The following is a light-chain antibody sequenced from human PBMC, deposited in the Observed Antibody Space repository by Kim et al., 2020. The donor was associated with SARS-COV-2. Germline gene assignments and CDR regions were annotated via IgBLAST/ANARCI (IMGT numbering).Light chain of an antibody. CDR3: QQYNSYCT. V-gene: IGKV1-5*03. Sequence: SASVGDRVTITCRASRSISSSLACYQQTPGRAPKNLFYKASSLQSGVPTRFSGSGTGTEFALTSRSLQPDDFATYYCQQYNSYCTFGRGTKVDIK. J-gene: IGKJ4*02. CDR1: RSISSS. CDR2: KAS.